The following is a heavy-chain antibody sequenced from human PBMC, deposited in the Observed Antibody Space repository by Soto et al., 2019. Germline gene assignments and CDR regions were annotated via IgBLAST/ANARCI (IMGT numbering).Heavy chain of an antibody. V-gene: IGHV4-34*01. Sequence: PSETLSLTCAVYGGSFSGYYWSWIRQPPGKGLEWIGEINYSGSTNYNPSLKSRVTISVDTSKNQFSLKLSSVTAADTAVYYCASHPRSITIFGVVNPDNWFDPWGQGTLVTVSS. D-gene: IGHD3-3*01. CDR1: GGSFSGYY. CDR2: INYSGST. J-gene: IGHJ5*02. CDR3: ASHPRSITIFGVVNPDNWFDP.